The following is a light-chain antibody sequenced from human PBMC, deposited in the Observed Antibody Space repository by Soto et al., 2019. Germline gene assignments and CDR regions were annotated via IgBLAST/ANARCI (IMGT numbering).Light chain of an antibody. CDR1: QSVNTN. Sequence: ETVMTQSPATLSASPGEIAPLSFSASQSVNTNLAWYQQKPGQAPRLLINGASTRATGIPARFSGSGSGTEFTLTISSLQSEDFAVYYCQQYNNWPITFGPGTKVDIK. CDR3: QQYNNWPIT. CDR2: GAS. J-gene: IGKJ3*01. V-gene: IGKV3D-15*01.